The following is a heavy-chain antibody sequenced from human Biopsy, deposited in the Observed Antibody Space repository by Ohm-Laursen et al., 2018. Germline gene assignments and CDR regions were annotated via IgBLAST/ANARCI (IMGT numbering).Heavy chain of an antibody. J-gene: IGHJ4*02. D-gene: IGHD2-15*01. CDR1: GGSISSFY. CDR3: VRRGSGGRSFDH. V-gene: IGHV4-59*08. CDR2: ISDSGST. Sequence: TLSLTCAVSGGSISSFYWTWIRQPPGKGPEWIGDISDSGSTNYKPSLKSRVIISVDTSKNQFSLNLSSVTAADMAVYYCVRRGSGGRSFDHWGQGTLVTVSS.